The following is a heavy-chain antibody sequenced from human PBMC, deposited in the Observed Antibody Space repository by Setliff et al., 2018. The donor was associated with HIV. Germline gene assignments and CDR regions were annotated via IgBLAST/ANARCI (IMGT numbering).Heavy chain of an antibody. V-gene: IGHV1-18*01. Sequence: GASVKVSCKTSGYTFTTSGISWVRQAPGQGLEWVGWISPDNGNRRILRRFQCRVTMTRDTSINTAYMELSGLTSDDTAVYYCATDLGSHALDPWGQGTLVTVSS. J-gene: IGHJ5*02. CDR1: GYTFTTSG. CDR2: ISPDNGNR. CDR3: ATDLGSHALDP. D-gene: IGHD6-13*01.